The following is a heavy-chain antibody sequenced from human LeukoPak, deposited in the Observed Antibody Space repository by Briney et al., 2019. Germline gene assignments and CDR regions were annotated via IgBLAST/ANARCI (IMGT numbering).Heavy chain of an antibody. CDR3: ARDGHDYVAYFFDY. V-gene: IGHV3-48*03. CDR2: ISSSGYTI. D-gene: IGHD3-16*01. Sequence: LRGSPRLSCAASGFTFSSYEMNWVRQAPGKGLEWVSYISSSGYTIYYADSEKWRFTISRDNTKNSLYLQMNSLRAEDTAVYYCARDGHDYVAYFFDYWGQGT. J-gene: IGHJ4*02. CDR1: GFTFSSYE.